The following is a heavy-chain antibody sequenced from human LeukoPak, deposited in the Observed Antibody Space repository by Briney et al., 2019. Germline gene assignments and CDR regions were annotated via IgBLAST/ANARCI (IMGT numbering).Heavy chain of an antibody. CDR3: ATQMLLCHYY. Sequence: KPSETLSLTCTVSGGSMKTNIYSWGWIRQPPGKGPEWIGSSSYNGSTYYNPSLKSRVTISVDTSKNQFSLKLSSVTAADTAVYYCATQMLLCHYYWGQGTLVTVSS. J-gene: IGHJ4*02. V-gene: IGHV4-39*01. CDR2: SSYNGST. CDR1: GGSMKTNIYS. D-gene: IGHD3-10*01.